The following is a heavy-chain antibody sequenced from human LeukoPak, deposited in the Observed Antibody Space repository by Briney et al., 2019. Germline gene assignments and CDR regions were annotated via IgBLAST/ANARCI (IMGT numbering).Heavy chain of an antibody. CDR3: ARDLGWSTMTYAFDI. Sequence: GRSLRLSCAASGFTFSSYAMHWVRQAPGKGLEWVAVISYDGSNKYYADSVKGRFTISRDNSKNTLYLQMNSLRAEDTAVYYCARDLGWSTMTYAFDIWGQGTMVTVSS. V-gene: IGHV3-30-3*01. J-gene: IGHJ3*02. CDR1: GFTFSSYA. D-gene: IGHD3-22*01. CDR2: ISYDGSNK.